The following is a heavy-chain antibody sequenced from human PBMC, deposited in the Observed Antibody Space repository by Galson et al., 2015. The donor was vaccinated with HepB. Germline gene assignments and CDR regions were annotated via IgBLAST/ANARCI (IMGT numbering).Heavy chain of an antibody. CDR3: AKGDRDGGPYYLDY. CDR1: GFTFSSYT. CDR2: ITGDGGIA. Sequence: SLRLSCAGSGFTFSSYTMNWVRQAPGKGLERVSAITGDGGIAGYADSVRGRFTISRDNSKNTLYLQMNSLRAEDTAVFYCAKGDRDGGPYYLDYWGQGILVTVSS. V-gene: IGHV3-23*01. J-gene: IGHJ4*02. D-gene: IGHD5-24*01.